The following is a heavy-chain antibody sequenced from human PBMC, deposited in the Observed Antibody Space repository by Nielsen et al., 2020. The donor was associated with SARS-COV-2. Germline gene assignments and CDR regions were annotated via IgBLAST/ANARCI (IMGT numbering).Heavy chain of an antibody. Sequence: GESLKISCAASGFTFSSSWMSWVRQAPGKGLEWVANIKQDGAEKYYVDSVKGRFTISRDNAKNSLYLQMNSLRAEDTALYYCAREAAGTDYWGQGTLVTVSS. V-gene: IGHV3-7*05. CDR1: GFTFSSSW. D-gene: IGHD6-13*01. CDR3: AREAAGTDY. J-gene: IGHJ4*02. CDR2: IKQDGAEK.